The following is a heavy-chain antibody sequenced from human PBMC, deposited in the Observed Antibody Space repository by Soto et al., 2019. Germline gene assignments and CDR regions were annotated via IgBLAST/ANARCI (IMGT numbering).Heavy chain of an antibody. CDR2: IYYSGST. Sequence: QVQLQESGPGLVKPSQTLSLTCTVSGGSISSGGYYWSWIRQHPGKGLEWIGYIYYSGSTYYNPSLKSRVTISVDTSKNQFSLMLSSVTAADTAVYYCARWSGIAAGGIDYWGQGTLVTVSS. J-gene: IGHJ4*02. D-gene: IGHD6-25*01. CDR1: GGSISSGGYY. V-gene: IGHV4-31*03. CDR3: ARWSGIAAGGIDY.